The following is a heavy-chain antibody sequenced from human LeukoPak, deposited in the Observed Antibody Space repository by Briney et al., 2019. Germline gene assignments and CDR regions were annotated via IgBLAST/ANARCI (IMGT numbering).Heavy chain of an antibody. CDR2: ISHDGTR. Sequence: PSETLSLTCGVSGGSIDITNYWSWVRQAPGKGLEWIGEISHDGTRNYNPSLRSRVAMSFDRANNYFSLSLTAVTAADTALYYCTIESRACCPFAFWGQGVLVTGSS. CDR1: GGSIDITNY. V-gene: IGHV4-4*02. CDR3: TIESRACCPFAF. D-gene: IGHD2-2*01. J-gene: IGHJ4*02.